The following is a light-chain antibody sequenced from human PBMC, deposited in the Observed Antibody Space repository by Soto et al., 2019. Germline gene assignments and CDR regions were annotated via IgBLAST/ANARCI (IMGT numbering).Light chain of an antibody. V-gene: IGKV1-5*03. CDR3: QQYNDYPWT. CDR2: KAS. Sequence: DIQMTQSPSTLSASVGDRVTITCRASQNLNNWLAWFQQKPGKAPTLLIYKASGLESGVPSRFSGSGSGTEFTLTISSLQPDDFSNYYCQQYNDYPWTFGQGTKVEIK. CDR1: QNLNNW. J-gene: IGKJ1*01.